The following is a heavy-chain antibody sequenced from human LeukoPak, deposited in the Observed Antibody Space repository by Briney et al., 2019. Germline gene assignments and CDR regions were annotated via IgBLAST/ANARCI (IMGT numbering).Heavy chain of an antibody. CDR3: ASQSTYYDFWSGYYTPSSFDY. J-gene: IGHJ4*02. V-gene: IGHV3-7*01. CDR2: IKQDGSEK. D-gene: IGHD3-3*01. Sequence: GGSLRLSCAAAGFIFSSYWMSWVRQAPGKGLEWVANIKQDGSEKYYVDSVKGRFTISRDNAKNSLYLQMNSLRAEDTAVYYCASQSTYYDFWSGYYTPSSFDYWGQGTLVTVSS. CDR1: GFIFSSYW.